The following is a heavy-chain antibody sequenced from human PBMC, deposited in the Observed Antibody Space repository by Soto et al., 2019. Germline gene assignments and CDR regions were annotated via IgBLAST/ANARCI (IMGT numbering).Heavy chain of an antibody. J-gene: IGHJ6*02. D-gene: IGHD1-1*01. CDR2: IIPVLSVT. V-gene: IGHV1-69*02. CDR3: AKGPKPGSATSSYCGMDV. CDR1: GGTFSSYI. Sequence: QVQLVQSGAEVKKPGSSVRVSCKASGGTFSSYIITWVRQAPGQGLEWMGRIIPVLSVTYYAQKFQGRVTITEYKSTTTAYMDLSRLRSDDTAVYYGAKGPKPGSATSSYCGMDVWGQGTTVTVSS.